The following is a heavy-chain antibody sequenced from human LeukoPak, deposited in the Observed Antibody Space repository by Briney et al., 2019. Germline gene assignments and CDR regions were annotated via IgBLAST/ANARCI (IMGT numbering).Heavy chain of an antibody. CDR1: GGSITSSSYY. CDR3: ARLRRGIPPYYYYYGMDV. CDR2: IYYTGST. J-gene: IGHJ6*02. D-gene: IGHD3-16*01. Sequence: SETLSLTCSVSGGSITSSSYYWGRIRQPPEKGLEWIGSIYYTGSTNYNPSLKSRVTISVDTSKNQFSLKLSSVTAADTAVYYCARLRRGIPPYYYYYGMDVWGQGTTVTVSS. V-gene: IGHV4-39*07.